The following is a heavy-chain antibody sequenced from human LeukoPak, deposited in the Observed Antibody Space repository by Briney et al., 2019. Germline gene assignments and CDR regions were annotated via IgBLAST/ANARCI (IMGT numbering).Heavy chain of an antibody. CDR3: ARNENSGWGYFDY. D-gene: IGHD5-12*01. CDR1: GFTFSSYW. Sequence: PGGSLRLSCAASGFTFSSYWMNWVRQAPGKGLVWVSRIASDGSSTTYADSVKGRFSISRDNAKNTPYLQMNSLRAEDTAVYYCARNENSGWGYFDYWGQGTLVTVSS. CDR2: IASDGSST. V-gene: IGHV3-74*01. J-gene: IGHJ4*02.